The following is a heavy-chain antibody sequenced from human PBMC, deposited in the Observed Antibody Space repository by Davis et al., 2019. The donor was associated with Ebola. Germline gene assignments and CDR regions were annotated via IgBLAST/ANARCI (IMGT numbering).Heavy chain of an antibody. Sequence: MPSETLSLTCTVSGGSISSYYWSWIRQPPGKGLEWIGEINHSGSTNYNPSLKSRVTISVDTSKNQFSLKLSSVTAADTAVYYCARGIGITRYYYGMDVWGQGTTVTVSS. CDR1: GGSISSYY. CDR3: ARGIGITRYYYGMDV. V-gene: IGHV4-34*01. J-gene: IGHJ6*02. CDR2: INHSGST. D-gene: IGHD1-14*01.